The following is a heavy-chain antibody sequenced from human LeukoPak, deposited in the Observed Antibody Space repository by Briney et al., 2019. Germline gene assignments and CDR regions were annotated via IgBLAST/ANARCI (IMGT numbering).Heavy chain of an antibody. J-gene: IGHJ6*04. D-gene: IGHD6-13*01. CDR3: ARDKGSSFPLGV. CDR1: GYTFTSYD. Sequence: ASVKVSCKASGYTFTSYDINWVRQATGQGLEWMGWMNPNSGNTGYAQKFQGRVTITRNTSISTAYMELSSLRSEDTAVYYCARDKGSSFPLGVWGKGTTVTVSS. CDR2: MNPNSGNT. V-gene: IGHV1-8*03.